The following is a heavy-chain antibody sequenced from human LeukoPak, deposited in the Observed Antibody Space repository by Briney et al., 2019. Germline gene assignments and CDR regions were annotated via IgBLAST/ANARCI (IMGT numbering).Heavy chain of an antibody. CDR3: ARFQRGYGTSGYCDY. J-gene: IGHJ4*02. CDR1: GSTFSSYW. Sequence: GGSLRLSCAASGSTFSSYWMSWVRQAPGKGLEWVANINQDGSEKYYVDSVKGRFTISRDNAKNSLYLQMNSLRAEDTAVYYCARFQRGYGTSGYCDYWGQGTLVTVSS. D-gene: IGHD3-22*01. V-gene: IGHV3-7*01. CDR2: INQDGSEK.